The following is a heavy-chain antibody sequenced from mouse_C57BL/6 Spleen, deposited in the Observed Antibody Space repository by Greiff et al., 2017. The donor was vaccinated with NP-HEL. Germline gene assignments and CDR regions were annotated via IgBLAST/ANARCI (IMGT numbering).Heavy chain of an antibody. Sequence: VQLKQSGPELVKPGASVKMSCKASGYTFTDYNMHWVKQSHGKSLEWIGYINPNNGGTSYNQKFKGKATLTVNKSSSTAYMELRSLTSEDSAVYYCARGRDGYYVGKFAYWGQGTLVTVSA. CDR2: INPNNGGT. J-gene: IGHJ3*01. D-gene: IGHD2-3*01. CDR1: GYTFTDYN. CDR3: ARGRDGYYVGKFAY. V-gene: IGHV1-22*01.